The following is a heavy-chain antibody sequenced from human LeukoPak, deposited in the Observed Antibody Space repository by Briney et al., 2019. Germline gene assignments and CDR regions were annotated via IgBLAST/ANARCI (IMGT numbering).Heavy chain of an antibody. CDR2: ISSSSSYI. V-gene: IGHV3-21*01. J-gene: IGHJ4*02. CDR3: ARGSLITIFGVVQADY. Sequence: GGSLRLSCAASGFTFSSYSMNWVRQAPGKGLERVSSISSSSSYIYYADSVKGRFTISRDNAKNSLYLQMNSLRAEDTAVYYCARGSLITIFGVVQADYWGQGTLVTVSS. CDR1: GFTFSSYS. D-gene: IGHD3-3*01.